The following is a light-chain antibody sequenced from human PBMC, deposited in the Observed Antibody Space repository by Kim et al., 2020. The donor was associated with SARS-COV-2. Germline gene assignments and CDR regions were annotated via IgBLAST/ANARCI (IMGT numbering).Light chain of an antibody. CDR2: VNRDDRH. CDR1: GGQCPTD. V-gene: IGLV4-69*01. CDR3: QTWGTGIRV. Sequence: SHKRACTLGGGQCPTDIAWHQQQREKGPRYLMKVNRDDRHNKGDGFPDRFAGSSSGAARYLTISSLQAEDEADYYCQTWGTGIRVFGGGTKVTVL. J-gene: IGLJ3*02.